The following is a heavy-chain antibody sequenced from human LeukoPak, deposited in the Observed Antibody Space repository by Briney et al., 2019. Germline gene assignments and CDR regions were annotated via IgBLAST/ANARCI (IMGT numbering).Heavy chain of an antibody. CDR1: GFTFNSYN. CDR3: ARTGKPPHSSGWYTSFGMDV. CDR2: IISSSSYI. J-gene: IGHJ6*02. V-gene: IGHV3-21*01. D-gene: IGHD6-19*01. Sequence: GGSLRLSCAASGFTFNSYNMDWVRQAPGKGLEWVPSIISSSSYIYYADSVKGRFNISRDNAKNALYLQMNGLRAEDTAVYYCARTGKPPHSSGWYTSFGMDVWGQGTTVTVSS.